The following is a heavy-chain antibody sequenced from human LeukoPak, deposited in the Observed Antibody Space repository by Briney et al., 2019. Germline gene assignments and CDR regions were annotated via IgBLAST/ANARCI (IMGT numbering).Heavy chain of an antibody. D-gene: IGHD6-13*01. J-gene: IGHJ4*02. CDR1: GYIFTAYY. Sequence: ASVRVSCKTSGYIFTAYYIHWVRQAPGQGLEWMGRIIPILGIANYAQKFQGRVTITADKSTSTAYMELSSLRSEDTAVYYCATMAGYSSSWPVNYWGQGTLVTVSS. CDR2: IIPILGIA. V-gene: IGHV1-69*02. CDR3: ATMAGYSSSWPVNY.